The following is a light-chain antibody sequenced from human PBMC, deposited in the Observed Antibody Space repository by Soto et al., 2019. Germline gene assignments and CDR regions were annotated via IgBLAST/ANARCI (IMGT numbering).Light chain of an antibody. Sequence: QSVLTQPPSVSGAPGQRVTISCTGSSANIGAPYDANWYQQLPGTAPKLLIYGDNNRPSGVPDRFSGSKSGTSASLAITGLQAEDEADYYCQSYDSRLSGSVVFGGGTKLTVL. CDR1: SANIGAPYD. CDR2: GDN. J-gene: IGLJ2*01. CDR3: QSYDSRLSGSVV. V-gene: IGLV1-40*01.